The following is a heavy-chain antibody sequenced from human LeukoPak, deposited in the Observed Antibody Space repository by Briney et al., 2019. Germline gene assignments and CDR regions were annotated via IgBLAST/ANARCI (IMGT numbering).Heavy chain of an antibody. J-gene: IGHJ3*02. CDR1: GYSFTSYW. CDR3: ARLPYCTNGVCYTISSAFDI. Sequence: KGGESLKISCKGSGYSFTSYWIGWVRQMPGKGLGWMRIIYPGDSDTRYSPSLQGQVTISADKSISTAYLQWSSLKASDTAMYYCARLPYCTNGVCYTISSAFDIWGQGTMVTVSS. CDR2: IYPGDSDT. V-gene: IGHV5-51*01. D-gene: IGHD2-8*01.